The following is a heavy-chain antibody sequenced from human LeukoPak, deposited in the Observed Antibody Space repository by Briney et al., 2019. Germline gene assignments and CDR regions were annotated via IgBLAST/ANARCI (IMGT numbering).Heavy chain of an antibody. CDR1: GFTFSSYW. V-gene: IGHV3-7*01. J-gene: IGHJ5*02. D-gene: IGHD2-2*01. CDR3: AGRLISSTYSRPFDP. CDR2: IKQDGSDK. Sequence: GGSLRLSCAASGFTFSSYWMSWVRQAPGKGLKWVASIKQDGSDKYYVDSVKGRFTISRDNAKNSVCLQMNSLRAEDTAVYFCAGRLISSTYSRPFDPWGQGTLVTVSS.